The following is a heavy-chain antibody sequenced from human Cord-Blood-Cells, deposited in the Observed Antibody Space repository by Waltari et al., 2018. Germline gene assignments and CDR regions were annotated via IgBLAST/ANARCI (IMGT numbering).Heavy chain of an antibody. J-gene: IGHJ6*02. CDR3: ARAPYCSGGSCYYYYYYGMDV. CDR2: IIPIFGTA. D-gene: IGHD2-15*01. CDR1: GGTFSSYA. Sequence: QVQLVQSGAEVKKPGSSVKVSCKASGGTFSSYAISWERQAPGPGREWMGGIIPIFGTANNAQKFQGRVTITADESTSTAYMELSSLRSEDTAVYYCARAPYCSGGSCYYYYYYGMDVWGQGTTVTVSS. V-gene: IGHV1-69*12.